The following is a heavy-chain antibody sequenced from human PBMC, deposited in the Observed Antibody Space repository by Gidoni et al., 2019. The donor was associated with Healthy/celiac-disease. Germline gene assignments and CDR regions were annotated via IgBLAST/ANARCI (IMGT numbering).Heavy chain of an antibody. CDR1: GFSLSTSGMC. CDR2: LDWDDDK. D-gene: IGHD1-26*01. J-gene: IGHJ4*02. CDR3: ARIGGGSYFLDY. Sequence: QVTLRESGPALVKPTQTLTLTCTFSGFSLSTSGMCVSWIRQPPGKALEWLARLDWDDDKYYSTSLKTRLTISKDTSKNQVVLTMTNMDPVDTATYYCARIGGGSYFLDYWGQGTLVTVSS. V-gene: IGHV2-70*15.